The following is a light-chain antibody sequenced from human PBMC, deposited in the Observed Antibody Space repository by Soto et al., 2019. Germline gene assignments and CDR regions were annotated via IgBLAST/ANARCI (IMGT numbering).Light chain of an antibody. CDR2: AAS. J-gene: IGKJ4*01. V-gene: IGKV3-20*01. CDR3: QQYGYSAT. Sequence: EIVLTQAPGTLSLSPGERATLSCRASQSVTSSYLAWYQQKPGQAPRLLIYAASSRATGIPDRFSGSGSGTDFTLTISTLEPEDFAVYYCQQYGYSATFGGGTKVDIK. CDR1: QSVTSSY.